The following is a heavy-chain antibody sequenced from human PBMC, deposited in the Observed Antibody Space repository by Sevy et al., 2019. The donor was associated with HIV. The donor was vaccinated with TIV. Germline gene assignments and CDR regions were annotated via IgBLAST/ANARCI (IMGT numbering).Heavy chain of an antibody. CDR3: ARGLAAIDGYYYGMDF. CDR2: ILYDGSNK. J-gene: IGHJ6*02. D-gene: IGHD6-6*01. Sequence: GGSLRLSCAASGFTFSSYGMRWVRQAPGKGLEWVAVILYDGSNKYYADSVKGRFTISRDNSKNTLYLQMNSLRAGDTAVYYCARGLAAIDGYYYGMDFWGQGTAVTVSS. V-gene: IGHV3-30*03. CDR1: GFTFSSYG.